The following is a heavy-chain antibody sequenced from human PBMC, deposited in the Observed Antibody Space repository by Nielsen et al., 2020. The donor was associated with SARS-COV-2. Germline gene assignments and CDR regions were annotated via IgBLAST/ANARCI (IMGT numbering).Heavy chain of an antibody. CDR2: ISNDGSNK. D-gene: IGHD6-13*01. Sequence: GRSLRLSCTASGFTFSTYGMHWVRQAPGKGLEWVATISNDGSNKYYPDSMKGRFTISRDNSMLYLQMNSLRAEDTAGYYCAKDPYAEPAIAAGPLDVWGQGTTVIVSS. V-gene: IGHV3-30*18. J-gene: IGHJ6*02. CDR3: AKDPYAEPAIAAGPLDV. CDR1: GFTFSTYG.